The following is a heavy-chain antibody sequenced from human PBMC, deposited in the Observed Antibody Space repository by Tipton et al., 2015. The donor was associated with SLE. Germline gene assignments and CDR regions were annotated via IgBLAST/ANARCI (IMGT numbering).Heavy chain of an antibody. D-gene: IGHD3-10*01. J-gene: IGHJ3*02. CDR2: IYYSGSTNYSGST. CDR3: ARGGVLGFHPSAFDI. V-gene: IGHV4-59*01. CDR1: GGSISSYY. Sequence: TLSLTCTVSGGSISSYYWSWIRQPPGKGLEWIGYIYYSGSTNYSGSTNYNPSLKSRVTISLDTSKSQFSLKLGSVTAADTAVYYCARGGVLGFHPSAFDIWGQGTRVTVSS.